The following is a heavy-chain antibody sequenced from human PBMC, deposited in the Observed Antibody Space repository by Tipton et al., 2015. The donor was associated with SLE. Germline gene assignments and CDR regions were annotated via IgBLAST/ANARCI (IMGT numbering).Heavy chain of an antibody. D-gene: IGHD3-3*01. CDR1: GFTFSSYW. CDR2: IKQDGSEK. CDR3: ARDDFWSGYQYFDY. J-gene: IGHJ4*02. V-gene: IGHV3-7*01. Sequence: SLRLSCAASGFTFSSYWMSWVRQAPGKGLEWVANIKQDGSEKYYVDSVKSRFTISRDNAKNSLYLQMNSLRAEDTAVYYCARDDFWSGYQYFDYWGQGTLVTVSS.